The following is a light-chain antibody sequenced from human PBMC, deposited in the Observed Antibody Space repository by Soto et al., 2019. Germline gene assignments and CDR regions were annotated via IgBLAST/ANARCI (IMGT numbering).Light chain of an antibody. CDR3: QQYVDWPPVT. CDR2: DAS. Sequence: ETVMQQSPATLSVSLGERATLSCRASQSIQSHLAWYQQKPGQSPRLLIYDASTRATGIPARFSGSGSGTDFTLTISSLQSEDIAVYYCQQYVDWPPVTFGGGTKMEMK. J-gene: IGKJ4*01. V-gene: IGKV3-15*01. CDR1: QSIQSH.